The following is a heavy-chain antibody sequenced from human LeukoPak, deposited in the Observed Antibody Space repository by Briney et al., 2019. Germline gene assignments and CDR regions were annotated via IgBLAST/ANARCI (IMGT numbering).Heavy chain of an antibody. CDR2: IKQDGSQR. V-gene: IGHV3-7*01. D-gene: IGHD4-17*01. CDR1: GFTFGSYW. CDR3: ARDRTVTTFDS. Sequence: GVSLRLSCAASGFTFGSYWMSWVRQSPGEGVEWVVNIKQDGSQRYYVDSVKGRFTISRDNAKNSLYLQMISLRVEDTALYYCARDRTVTTFDSWGQGTLVTVSS. J-gene: IGHJ4*02.